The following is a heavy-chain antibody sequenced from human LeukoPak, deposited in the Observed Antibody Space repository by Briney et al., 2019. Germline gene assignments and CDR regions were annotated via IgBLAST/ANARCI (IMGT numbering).Heavy chain of an antibody. V-gene: IGHV1-69*04. J-gene: IGHJ4*02. D-gene: IGHD4-23*01. CDR3: ARSPPYGGNDYYFDY. CDR2: IIPILGIA. Sequence: SVNVSCKASGGTFSSYAISWVRQAPGQGLEWMGRIIPILGIANYAQKFQGRVTITADKSTSTAYMELSSLRSEDTAVYYCARSPPYGGNDYYFDYWGQGTLVTVSS. CDR1: GGTFSSYA.